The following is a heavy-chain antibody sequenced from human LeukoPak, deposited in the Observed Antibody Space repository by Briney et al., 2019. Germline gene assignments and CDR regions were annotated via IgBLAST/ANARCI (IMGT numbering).Heavy chain of an antibody. CDR1: GYTFTSYY. Sequence: ASVKVSCKASGYTFTSYYMHWVRQAPGQGLEWMGIINPSGGSTSYAQKCQGRVTMTRDTSTSTVYMELSSLRSEDPAVYYCARSAQLGYCSSTSCHPHAFDIWGQGTMVTVSS. V-gene: IGHV1-46*01. J-gene: IGHJ3*02. CDR3: ARSAQLGYCSSTSCHPHAFDI. D-gene: IGHD2-2*01. CDR2: INPSGGST.